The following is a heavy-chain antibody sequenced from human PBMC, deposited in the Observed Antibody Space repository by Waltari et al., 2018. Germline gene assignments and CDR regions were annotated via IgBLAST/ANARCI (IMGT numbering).Heavy chain of an antibody. CDR2: ISGSGGST. V-gene: IGHV3-23*01. CDR1: GFTFSSYA. J-gene: IGHJ4*02. D-gene: IGHD3-16*02. Sequence: EVQLLESGGGLVQPGGSLRLSCAASGFTFSSYAMSWVRQAPGKGLEWVSAISGSGGSTDYADSVKGRFTISRDNAKNTLYLQMNSLRAEDTAVYYCAKDPKGTRGSFWGQGTLVTVSS. CDR3: AKDPKGTRGSF.